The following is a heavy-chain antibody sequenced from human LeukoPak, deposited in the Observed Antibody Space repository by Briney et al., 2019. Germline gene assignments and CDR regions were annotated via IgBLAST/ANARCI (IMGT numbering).Heavy chain of an antibody. D-gene: IGHD2-2*01. V-gene: IGHV3-23*01. CDR3: THGSMYQLDY. Sequence: GGSLRLSCAASGFSFSSHGMSWVRQAPGKGLEWVSGIIGGAGSTYYADSVKGRFTISRDNSKNTLYLQMNSLRAEDTAVYYCTHGSMYQLDYWGQGTLVTVSS. CDR2: IIGGAGST. J-gene: IGHJ4*02. CDR1: GFSFSSHG.